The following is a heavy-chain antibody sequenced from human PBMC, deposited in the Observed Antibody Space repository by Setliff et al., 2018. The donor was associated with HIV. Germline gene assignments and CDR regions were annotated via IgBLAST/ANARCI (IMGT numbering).Heavy chain of an antibody. Sequence: PSETLSLTCTVSGVSIRSYYWSWIRQPPGKGLEWIGYIYYTGSTNYNPSLRSRVTMSIDKSKKQSSLKVTSVTAADTAVYYCARVYDSTGYYFDFWGQGTLVTVSS. D-gene: IGHD3-22*01. J-gene: IGHJ4*02. CDR3: ARVYDSTGYYFDF. CDR1: GVSIRSYY. CDR2: IYYTGST. V-gene: IGHV4-59*12.